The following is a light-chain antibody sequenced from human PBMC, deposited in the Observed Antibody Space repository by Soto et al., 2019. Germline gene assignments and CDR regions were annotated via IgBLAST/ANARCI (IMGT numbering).Light chain of an antibody. CDR1: QSVSTN. J-gene: IGKJ4*01. Sequence: ENVMTQSPGTLSLSPGARAPLSCRARQSVSTNYVAWYQQKPGQAPRLLIYDASNRATGIPARFSGSGSGTDFTLTISSLEPEDFAVYYCQQRSNWPRALTFGGGTKVDIK. CDR2: DAS. V-gene: IGKV3-11*01. CDR3: QQRSNWPRALT.